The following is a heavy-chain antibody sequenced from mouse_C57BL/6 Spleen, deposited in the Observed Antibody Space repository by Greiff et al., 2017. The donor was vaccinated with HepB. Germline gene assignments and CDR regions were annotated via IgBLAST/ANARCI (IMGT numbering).Heavy chain of an antibody. V-gene: IGHV14-2*01. J-gene: IGHJ4*01. CDR1: GFNIKDYY. CDR3: ARSDYGSSYSGYYYAMDY. Sequence: EVQLQQSGAELVKPGASVKLSCTASGFNIKDYYMHWVKQRTEQGLEWIGRIDPEDGETKYAPKFQGKATITADTSSNTAYLQLSSLTSEDTAVYYCARSDYGSSYSGYYYAMDYWGQGTSVTVSS. D-gene: IGHD1-1*01. CDR2: IDPEDGET.